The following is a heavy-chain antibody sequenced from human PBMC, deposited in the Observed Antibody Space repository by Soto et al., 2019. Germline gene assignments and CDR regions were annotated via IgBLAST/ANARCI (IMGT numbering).Heavy chain of an antibody. D-gene: IGHD2-15*01. J-gene: IGHJ6*02. CDR2: ISYDGSNK. V-gene: IGHV3-30-3*01. Sequence: QVQLVESGGGVVQPGRSLRLSCAASGFTFSSYAMHWVRQAPGKGLEWVAVISYDGSNKYYADSVKGRFTISRDNSKNTLYLQMNSLRAEDTAVYYCARMGPVVVAATPGYGMDVWGQGTTLTVSS. CDR1: GFTFSSYA. CDR3: ARMGPVVVAATPGYGMDV.